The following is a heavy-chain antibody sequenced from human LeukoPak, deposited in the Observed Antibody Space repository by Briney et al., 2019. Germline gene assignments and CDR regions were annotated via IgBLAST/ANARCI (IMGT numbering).Heavy chain of an antibody. CDR1: GFTFDDYA. CDR2: ISWNSGSI. D-gene: IGHD3-22*01. V-gene: IGHV3-9*01. CDR3: ARDKEYYYDSSGYYYERIFDY. Sequence: PGRSLRLSCAASGFTFDDYAMHWVRQAPGKGLEWVSGISWNSGSIGYADSVRGRFTISRDSAKNSLYLQMNSLRAEDTAVYYCARDKEYYYDSSGYYYERIFDYWGQGTLVTVSS. J-gene: IGHJ4*02.